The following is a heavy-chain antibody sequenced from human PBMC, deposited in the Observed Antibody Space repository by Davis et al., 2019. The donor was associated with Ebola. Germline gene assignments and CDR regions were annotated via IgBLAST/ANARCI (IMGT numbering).Heavy chain of an antibody. V-gene: IGHV3-23*01. Sequence: GESLKISCAASGFTFSTYAMSWVRQAPGKGLEWVSTGGSGGSTYYVDSVKGRFTISRDNSKSTLYLQMRSLRAEDTAVYYCAKDDGPFLSGSYSASWGQGTLVTVSS. J-gene: IGHJ5*02. CDR2: GGSGGST. CDR3: AKDDGPFLSGSYSAS. D-gene: IGHD1-26*01. CDR1: GFTFSTYA.